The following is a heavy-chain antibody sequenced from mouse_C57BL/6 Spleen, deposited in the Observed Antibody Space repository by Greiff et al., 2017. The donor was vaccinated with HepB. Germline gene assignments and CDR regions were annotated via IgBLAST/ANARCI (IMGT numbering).Heavy chain of an antibody. V-gene: IGHV5-17*01. CDR2: ISSGSSTI. D-gene: IGHD2-5*01. CDR1: GFTFSDYG. J-gene: IGHJ4*01. Sequence: EVQGVESGGGLVKPGGSLKLSCAASGFTFSDYGMHWVRQAPEKGLEWVAYISSGSSTINYADTVKGRFTISRDNAKNTLFLQMTSLRSEDTAMYYCARPHYSNCYYYAMDYWGQGTSVTVSS. CDR3: ARPHYSNCYYYAMDY.